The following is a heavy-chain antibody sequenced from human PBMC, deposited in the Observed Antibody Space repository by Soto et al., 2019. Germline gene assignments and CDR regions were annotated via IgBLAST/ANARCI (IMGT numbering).Heavy chain of an antibody. CDR3: VRGWNHFDS. Sequence: SQTLSLTCDISGDSVSRNTATWNWIRQSPSRGLEWLGRTYYRSKWYSDYALSVRSRIIISSDTSKNQFSLQLNSVTPEDTAVFFCVRGWNHFDSWGQGTPVTVSS. CDR2: TYYRSKWYS. D-gene: IGHD1-1*01. V-gene: IGHV6-1*01. CDR1: GDSVSRNTAT. J-gene: IGHJ4*02.